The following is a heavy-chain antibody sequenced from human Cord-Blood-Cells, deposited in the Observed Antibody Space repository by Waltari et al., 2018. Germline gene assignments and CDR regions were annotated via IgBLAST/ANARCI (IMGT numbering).Heavy chain of an antibody. D-gene: IGHD3-10*01. CDR1: GDSVSSNSAA. CDR3: ARAPGGRLGVDY. CDR2: TYYRSKWYN. J-gene: IGHJ4*02. V-gene: IGHV6-1*01. Sequence: QVQLQQSGPGLVKPSQTLSLTCAISGDSVSSNSAACNWIRQSPSRGIEWPGRTYYRSKWYNDDAVSVKSRITINPETSKNPFSLQRNCVSPEDTAVDYCARAPGGRLGVDYWAQGTLVTVSS.